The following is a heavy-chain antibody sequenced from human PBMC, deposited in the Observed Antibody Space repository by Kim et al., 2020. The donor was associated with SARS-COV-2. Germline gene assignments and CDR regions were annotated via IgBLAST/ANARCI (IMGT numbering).Heavy chain of an antibody. Sequence: GGSLRLSCAASGFTFSSYGMHWVRQAPGKGLEWVAVIWYDGSNKYYADSVKGRFTISRDNSKNTLYLQMNSLRAEDTAVYYCARDALLWFGATYFDYWGQGPLVTVSS. J-gene: IGHJ4*02. V-gene: IGHV3-33*01. CDR1: GFTFSSYG. CDR2: IWYDGSNK. D-gene: IGHD3-10*01. CDR3: ARDALLWFGATYFDY.